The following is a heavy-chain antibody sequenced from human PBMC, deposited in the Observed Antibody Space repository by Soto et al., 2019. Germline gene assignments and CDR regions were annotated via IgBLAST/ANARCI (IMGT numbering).Heavy chain of an antibody. V-gene: IGHV1-69*01. Sequence: QVQLVQSGAEVKKPGSAVKVACKASGATLSSYAISWWRQAPGQGLEWMGGIIPIFGTANYAQKCQGRVTITADESTSAAYMELSSLRSEDTAVYYCARGAVVAHGGRDYDCWGQGTLVTVSS. CDR2: IIPIFGTA. J-gene: IGHJ4*02. CDR3: ARGAVVAHGGRDYDC. D-gene: IGHD2-15*01. CDR1: GATLSSYA.